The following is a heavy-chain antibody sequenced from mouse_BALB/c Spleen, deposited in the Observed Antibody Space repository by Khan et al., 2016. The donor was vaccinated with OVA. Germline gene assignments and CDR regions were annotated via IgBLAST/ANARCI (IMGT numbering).Heavy chain of an antibody. D-gene: IGHD2-14*01. CDR1: GYTFTSYT. V-gene: IGHV1-4*01. CDR3: AREGAYCRNEGWLDY. CDR2: INPSSGYT. Sequence: VQLQESGAELARPGASVKMSCKASGYTFTSYTMHWVKQRPGHGLEWIGYINPSSGYTNYNQKFKDKVTLTADKSSSTAYMQLSSLTSEDSAVYYRAREGAYCRNEGWLDYWGQGTLVTVSA. J-gene: IGHJ3*01.